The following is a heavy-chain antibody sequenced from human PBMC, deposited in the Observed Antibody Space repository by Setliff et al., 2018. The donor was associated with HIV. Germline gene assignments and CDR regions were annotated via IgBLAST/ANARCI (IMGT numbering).Heavy chain of an antibody. CDR2: IQYGDIS. D-gene: IGHD3-22*01. V-gene: IGHV4-59*01. CDR3: ARSGYTSGFYWVFGAFGV. Sequence: NPSETLSLTCTVSGGSISNYYWTWIRQPPGKGPEWIASIQYGDISHYNPSLQSRVTISVDTSTKKFSLYLNSVNETDTAVYYCARSGYTSGFYWVFGAFGVWGQGKMVTVSS. J-gene: IGHJ3*01. CDR1: GGSISNYY.